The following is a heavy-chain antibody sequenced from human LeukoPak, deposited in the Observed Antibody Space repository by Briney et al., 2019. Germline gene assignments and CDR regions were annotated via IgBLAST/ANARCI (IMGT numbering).Heavy chain of an antibody. V-gene: IGHV3-33*01. CDR3: ARGQQLAGTAFDY. Sequence: GGSLRLSCAASGFTFSSNGVHWVRQAPPKGLERVSVVWYYGINKYSADSVKGRFTISRHSSKNTVSLQMNSLRDEDTGVYFCARGQQLAGTAFDYWGQGTLVTVSS. J-gene: IGHJ4*02. CDR2: VWYYGINK. CDR1: GFTFSSNG. D-gene: IGHD6-13*01.